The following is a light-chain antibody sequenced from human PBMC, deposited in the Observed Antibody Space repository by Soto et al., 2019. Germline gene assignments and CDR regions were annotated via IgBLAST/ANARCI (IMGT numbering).Light chain of an antibody. CDR2: DAS. CDR1: QTVRNTY. V-gene: IGKV3-20*01. J-gene: IGKJ4*01. CDR3: QQFSSYPLT. Sequence: EIVLTQSPGTLSLSPGERATLSCRASQTVRNTYLAWYQQKPGQAPRLLIYDASSRATGIPDRFSGGGSGTDFTLTISRLEPEDFAVYYCQQFSSYPLTFGGGTKV.